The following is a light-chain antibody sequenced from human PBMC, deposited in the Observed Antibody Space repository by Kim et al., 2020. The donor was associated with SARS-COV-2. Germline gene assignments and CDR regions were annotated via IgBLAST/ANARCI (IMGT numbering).Light chain of an antibody. CDR1: SGHSSYA. V-gene: IGLV4-69*01. CDR2: LNSDGSH. J-gene: IGLJ2*01. Sequence: ELTQSPSASASLGASVKLTCTLSSGHSSYAIAWHQQQPEKGPRYLMKLNSDGSHSKGDGIPDRFSGSSSGAERYLTISSLQSEDEADYYCQTWGTGAKGVFGGGTQLTVL. CDR3: QTWGTGAKGV.